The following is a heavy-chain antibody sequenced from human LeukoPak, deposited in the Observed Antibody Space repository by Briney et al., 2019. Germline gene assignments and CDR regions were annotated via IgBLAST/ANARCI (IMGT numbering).Heavy chain of an antibody. CDR1: GFTFSSYA. J-gene: IGHJ4*02. V-gene: IGHV3-21*01. CDR3: AEDQQLQPFHY. CDR2: ISSSSGYT. D-gene: IGHD2-2*01. Sequence: GGSLRLSCAASGFTFSSYAMNWVRQAPGKGLEWVSSISSSSGYTFYADSVKGRFTISRDNSKNTLYLQMNSLRAEDTSVYYCAEDQQLQPFHYWGQGTLVTVSS.